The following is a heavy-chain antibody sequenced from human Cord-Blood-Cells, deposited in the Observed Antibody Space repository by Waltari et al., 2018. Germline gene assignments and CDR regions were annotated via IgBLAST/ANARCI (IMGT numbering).Heavy chain of an antibody. J-gene: IGHJ4*02. CDR2: IYYSGST. Sequence: QLQLQESGPGLVKPSETLSLTCTVSGGSLSSSSYYWGWIRQPPWKGLEGIGSIYYSGSTYYKPSLKRRVTISVDTSKKQFYLKLSSVTDADTSVYYCARRHTNDLWSGYYFDYWGQGTLVTVSS. CDR1: GGSLSSSSYY. D-gene: IGHD3-3*01. CDR3: ARRHTNDLWSGYYFDY. V-gene: IGHV4-39*01.